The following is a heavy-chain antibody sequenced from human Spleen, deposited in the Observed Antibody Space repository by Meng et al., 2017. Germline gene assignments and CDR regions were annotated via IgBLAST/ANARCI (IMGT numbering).Heavy chain of an antibody. CDR3: AREASGTYYY. D-gene: IGHD1-26*01. CDR2: INHSGST. CDR1: GDSITNHNW. Sequence: QVKLRESGTALVKPSETLSLTGAVSGDSITNHNWWAWVRQPPGKGLEWIGEINHSGSTNYNPSFKSRVTISLDKSKNQFSLKLSSVTAADTAVYYCAREASGTYYYWGQGTLVTVSS. J-gene: IGHJ4*02. V-gene: IGHV4-4*02.